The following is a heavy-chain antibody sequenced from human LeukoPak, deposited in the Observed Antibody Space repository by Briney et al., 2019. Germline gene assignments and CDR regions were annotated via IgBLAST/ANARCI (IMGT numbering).Heavy chain of an antibody. Sequence: SETLSLTCTVPGYSISSGYFWGWIRQPPGKGLEWIGSIYHSGSTYYNPSLKSRVTISVDTSKNQFSLKLNSMTAADTAVYYCARDRSPLTGTFDYWGQGTLVTVSS. D-gene: IGHD1-20*01. CDR1: GYSISSGYF. J-gene: IGHJ4*02. CDR2: IYHSGST. V-gene: IGHV4-38-2*02. CDR3: ARDRSPLTGTFDY.